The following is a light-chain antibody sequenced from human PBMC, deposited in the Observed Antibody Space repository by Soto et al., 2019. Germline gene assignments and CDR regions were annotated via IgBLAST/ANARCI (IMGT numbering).Light chain of an antibody. CDR1: QSVSSY. Sequence: EIVLTQSPATLSLSPGERATLSCRASQSVSSYLAWYQQKPGQAPRLLIYDASNRATGIPARFSGSGSGTDFAFTISSLEPEDFAVYYCQQRSNWSPYTFGQGTKLEIK. CDR2: DAS. J-gene: IGKJ2*01. CDR3: QQRSNWSPYT. V-gene: IGKV3-11*01.